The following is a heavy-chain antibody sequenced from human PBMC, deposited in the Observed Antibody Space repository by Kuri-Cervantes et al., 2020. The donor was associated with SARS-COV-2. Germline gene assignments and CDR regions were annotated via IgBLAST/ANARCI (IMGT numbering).Heavy chain of an antibody. Sequence: SVKVSCKASGGTFSSYTISWVRQAPGQGLEWMGRIIPILGIANYAQKFQGRVTITADKSTSTAYMELSSLRSEDTAVYYCARDRVLESGSYYGYWGQGTLVTVSS. CDR1: GGTFSSYT. CDR2: IIPILGIA. V-gene: IGHV1-69*04. CDR3: ARDRVLESGSYYGY. J-gene: IGHJ4*02. D-gene: IGHD1-26*01.